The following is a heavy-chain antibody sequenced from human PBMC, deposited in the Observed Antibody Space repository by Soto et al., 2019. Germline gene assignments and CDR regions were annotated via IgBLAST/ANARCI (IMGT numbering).Heavy chain of an antibody. Sequence: EVQLVESGGGLVQPGGSLRLSCAASGFTFSSYWMHWVRQAPGKGLVWVSRINSDGSSKSYSDSVKGRFTISRDNARNTRDLHMNSLRGQDTAVYYCAKDHCSRASCNSYFDHWGQGTLVTVSS. D-gene: IGHD2-2*01. CDR3: AKDHCSRASCNSYFDH. CDR2: INSDGSSK. J-gene: IGHJ4*02. V-gene: IGHV3-74*01. CDR1: GFTFSSYW.